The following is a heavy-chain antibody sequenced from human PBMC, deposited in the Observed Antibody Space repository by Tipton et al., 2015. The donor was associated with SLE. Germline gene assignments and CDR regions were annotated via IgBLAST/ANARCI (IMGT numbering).Heavy chain of an antibody. CDR1: GGSISSYY. Sequence: TLSLTCTVSGGSISSYYWSWIRQPPGKGLEWIGYIYYSGSTNYNPSLKSRVTISVDTSKNQFSLKLSSVTAADTAVYYCARLSRGAERADYWGQGTLVTVSS. V-gene: IGHV4-59*08. D-gene: IGHD1-26*01. CDR2: IYYSGST. CDR3: ARLSRGAERADY. J-gene: IGHJ4*02.